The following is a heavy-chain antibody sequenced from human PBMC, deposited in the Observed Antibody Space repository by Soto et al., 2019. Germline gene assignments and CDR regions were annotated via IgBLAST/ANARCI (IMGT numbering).Heavy chain of an antibody. CDR2: ISYDGSNK. CDR3: AKVRDGDPGDY. V-gene: IGHV3-30*18. Sequence: ESGGGVVQPGRSLRLSCAASGFTFSSYGMHWVRQAPGKGLEWVAVISYDGSNKYYADSVKGRFTISRDNSKNTLYLQMNSLRAEDTAVYYCAKVRDGDPGDYWGQGTLVTVSS. D-gene: IGHD4-17*01. J-gene: IGHJ4*02. CDR1: GFTFSSYG.